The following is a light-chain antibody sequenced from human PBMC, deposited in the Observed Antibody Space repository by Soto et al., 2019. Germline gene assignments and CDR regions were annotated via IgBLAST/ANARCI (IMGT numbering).Light chain of an antibody. CDR3: QQYGSSPT. J-gene: IGKJ5*01. Sequence: EIVLTQSPCTLSLSPGERATLSCRASQSVSSNYLAWYQQKPGQAPRVLIYSASNRATGIPDRFSGSGSGTDFTLTITRLQPEDFAVYYCQQYGSSPTFGQGTRLEIK. V-gene: IGKV3-20*01. CDR1: QSVSSNY. CDR2: SAS.